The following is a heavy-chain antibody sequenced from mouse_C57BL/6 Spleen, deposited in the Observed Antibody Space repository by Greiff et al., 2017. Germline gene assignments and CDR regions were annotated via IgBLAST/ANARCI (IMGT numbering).Heavy chain of an antibody. CDR3: ARNHYGSSHFDY. CDR1: GFTFSSYT. D-gene: IGHD1-1*01. J-gene: IGHJ2*01. V-gene: IGHV5-9*01. Sequence: EVKLMESGGGLVKPGGSLKLSCAASGFTFSSYTMSWVRQTPEKRLEWVATISGGGGNTYYPDSVKGRFTISRDNAKNTLYLQMSSLRSEDTALYYCARNHYGSSHFDYWGQGTTLTVSS. CDR2: ISGGGGNT.